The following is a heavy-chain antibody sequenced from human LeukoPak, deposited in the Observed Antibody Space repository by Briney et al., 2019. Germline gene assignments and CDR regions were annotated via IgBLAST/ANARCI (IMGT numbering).Heavy chain of an antibody. V-gene: IGHV1-18*01. CDR1: GYTFTSYG. D-gene: IGHD2-2*01. CDR2: ISACNGNT. CDR3: ARVIVVPAAIWYFDY. J-gene: IGHJ4*02. Sequence: VASVKVSCKASGYTFTSYGISWVRQAPGQGLEWMGWISACNGNTNYAQKLQGRVTMTTDTSTSTAYMELRSLRSDDTAVYYCARVIVVPAAIWYFDYWGQGTLVTVSS.